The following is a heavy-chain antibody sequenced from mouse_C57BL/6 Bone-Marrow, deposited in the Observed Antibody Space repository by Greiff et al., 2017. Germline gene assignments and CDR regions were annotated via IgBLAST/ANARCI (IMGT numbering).Heavy chain of an antibody. J-gene: IGHJ3*01. CDR1: GYTFTDYY. D-gene: IGHD2-3*01. Sequence: VQLQQSGPVLVKPGASVKMSCKASGYTFTDYYMNWVKQSHGKSLEWIGVINPYNGGTSYNQKFKGKATLPVDKSSSAAYMELNSLTSEDSAVYYCKIYDGYCEAWFAYWGQGTLVTVSA. CDR3: KIYDGYCEAWFAY. V-gene: IGHV1-19*01. CDR2: INPYNGGT.